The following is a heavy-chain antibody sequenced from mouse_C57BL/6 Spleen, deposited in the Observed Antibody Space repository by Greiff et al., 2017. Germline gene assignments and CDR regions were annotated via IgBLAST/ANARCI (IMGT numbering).Heavy chain of an antibody. Sequence: QVQLKESGAELVRPGASVKLSCKASGYTFTDYYINWVKQRPGQGLEWIARIYPGSGNTYYNEKFKGKATLTAEKSSSTAYMQLSSLTSEDSAVYFCARVDYDGGFAYWGQGTLGTVSA. CDR1: GYTFTDYY. CDR2: IYPGSGNT. D-gene: IGHD2-4*01. V-gene: IGHV1-76*01. CDR3: ARVDYDGGFAY. J-gene: IGHJ3*01.